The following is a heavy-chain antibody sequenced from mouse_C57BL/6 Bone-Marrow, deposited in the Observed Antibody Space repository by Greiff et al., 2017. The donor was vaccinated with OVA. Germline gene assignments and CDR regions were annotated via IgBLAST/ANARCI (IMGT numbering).Heavy chain of an antibody. CDR2: INPGSGGT. D-gene: IGHD4-1*01. Sequence: QVQLKESGAELVRPGTSVKVSCKASGYAFTNYLIEWVKQRPGQGLEWIGVINPGSGGTNYNEKFKGKATLTADKSSSTAYMQLSSLTSEDSAVYFCARTDWDVEGFAYWGQGTLVTVSA. J-gene: IGHJ3*01. CDR3: ARTDWDVEGFAY. CDR1: GYAFTNYL. V-gene: IGHV1-54*01.